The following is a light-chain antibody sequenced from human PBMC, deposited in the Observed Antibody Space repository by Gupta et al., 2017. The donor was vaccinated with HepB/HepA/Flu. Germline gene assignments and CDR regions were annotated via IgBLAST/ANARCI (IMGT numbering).Light chain of an antibody. Sequence: QSVLTPPSSVPVPPGQRVIASSTGRSSNIGAGYDVHWYQQLPGTAPKLLIHGNSDRPSGVPDRFSGSKSGTSASLAITGLQAEDEADYYCQSYDNSLNAGVFGRGTKLTVL. CDR3: QSYDNSLNAGV. CDR1: SSNIGAGYD. CDR2: GNS. J-gene: IGLJ2*01. V-gene: IGLV1-40*01.